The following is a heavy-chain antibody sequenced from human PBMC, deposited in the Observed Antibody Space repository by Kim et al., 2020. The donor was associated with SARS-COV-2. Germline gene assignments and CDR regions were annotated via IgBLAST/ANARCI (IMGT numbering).Heavy chain of an antibody. V-gene: IGHV3-7*03. J-gene: IGHJ4*02. D-gene: IGHD3-10*01. CDR3: ARVLWYYGPGRYGTNFDY. CDR1: GFTFISYQ. Sequence: GGSLRLSCAASGFTFISYQMSWVRQAPGKGLEWVANIKQDGSEKYYVDSVKGRFTISRDTAKSSLYLQMNSLRAEDTAVYYCARVLWYYGPGRYGTNFDYWGQGTLVTVSS. CDR2: IKQDGSEK.